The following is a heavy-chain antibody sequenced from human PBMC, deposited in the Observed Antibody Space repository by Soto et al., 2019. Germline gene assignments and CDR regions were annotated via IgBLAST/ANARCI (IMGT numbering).Heavy chain of an antibody. V-gene: IGHV4-34*01. Sequence: SETLSLTCAVYGGSFSGYYWSWIRQPPGKGLEWIGEINHGGSTNYNPSLKSRVTISVDTSKNQFSLKLSSVTAADTAVYYCARVISSRDEYFDYWGQGTVVTVSS. CDR3: ARVISSRDEYFDY. J-gene: IGHJ4*02. D-gene: IGHD2-2*01. CDR2: INHGGST. CDR1: GGSFSGYY.